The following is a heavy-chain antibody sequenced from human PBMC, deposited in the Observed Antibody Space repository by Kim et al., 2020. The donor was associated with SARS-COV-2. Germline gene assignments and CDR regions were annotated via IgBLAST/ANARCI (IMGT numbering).Heavy chain of an antibody. J-gene: IGHJ4*02. Sequence: GGSLRLSCAASGFAFSNYWMHWVRQAPGKGLVWVSRISTDGSSTSYADSVKGRFTISRDNAENTLYLQMNSLRDEDTAVYYCAAHSFGSLKFGGQGTLVT. CDR3: AAHSFGSLKF. CDR1: GFAFSNYW. V-gene: IGHV3-74*01. D-gene: IGHD2-15*01. CDR2: ISTDGSST.